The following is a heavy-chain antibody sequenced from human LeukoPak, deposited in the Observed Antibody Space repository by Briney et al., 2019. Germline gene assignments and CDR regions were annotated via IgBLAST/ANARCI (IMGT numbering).Heavy chain of an antibody. CDR1: GFTFSSYA. V-gene: IGHV3-30-3*02. Sequence: GRSLRLSCAASGFTFSSYAMHWVRQAPGKGLEWVAVISYDGSNKYYADSVKGRFTISGDNSKNTLYLQMNSLRAEDTAVYYCAKSPRGYCSSTSCLHVDYWGQGTLVTVSS. D-gene: IGHD2-2*01. J-gene: IGHJ4*02. CDR2: ISYDGSNK. CDR3: AKSPRGYCSSTSCLHVDY.